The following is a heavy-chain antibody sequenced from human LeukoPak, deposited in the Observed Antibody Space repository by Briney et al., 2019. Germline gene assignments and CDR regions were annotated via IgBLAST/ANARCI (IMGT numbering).Heavy chain of an antibody. CDR1: GFTFDDYG. CDR3: ARGRYYDSSGSKDAFDI. V-gene: IGHV3-20*04. D-gene: IGHD3-22*01. CDR2: INWNGGST. Sequence: GGSLRLSCAASGFTFDDYGINWVRQVPGKGLEWVSSINWNGGSTNYADAVKGRFTISRDNAKNSLYPQMNNLRAEDTAIYYCARGRYYDSSGSKDAFDIWGQGTMVSVYS. J-gene: IGHJ3*02.